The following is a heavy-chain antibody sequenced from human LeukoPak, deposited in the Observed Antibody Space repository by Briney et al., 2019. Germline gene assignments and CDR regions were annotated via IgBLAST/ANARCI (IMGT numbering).Heavy chain of an antibody. Sequence: GGSLRLSCAASRFTVRNNYMSWVRQAPGKGLEWISVIYSGGGTSYADSVKGRFTISRDNSKNTLYLQMNSLSAEDTAVYYCARDVVWGQGALVTVSS. V-gene: IGHV3-53*05. D-gene: IGHD2-15*01. CDR1: RFTVRNNY. J-gene: IGHJ4*02. CDR3: ARDVV. CDR2: IYSGGGT.